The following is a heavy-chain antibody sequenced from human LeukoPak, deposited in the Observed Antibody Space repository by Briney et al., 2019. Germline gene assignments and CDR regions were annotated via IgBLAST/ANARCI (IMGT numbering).Heavy chain of an antibody. V-gene: IGHV3-7*01. CDR3: ARDNQLLWFGASDYYYGMDV. Sequence: GGSLRLSCAVSGFTFSDYWMSWVRQAPGKGLEWVANIEEDGSGKYYVDSVKGRFTISRDNAKNLLYLQMNSLRAEDAAVYYCARDNQLLWFGASDYYYGMDVWGQGTTVTVSS. CDR1: GFTFSDYW. J-gene: IGHJ6*02. D-gene: IGHD3-10*01. CDR2: IEEDGSGK.